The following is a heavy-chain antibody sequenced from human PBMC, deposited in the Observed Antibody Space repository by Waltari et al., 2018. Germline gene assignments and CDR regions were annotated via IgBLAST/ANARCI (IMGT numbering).Heavy chain of an antibody. V-gene: IGHV3-21*06. CDR2: FNEGCYYK. CDR3: ARGKAFDP. J-gene: IGHJ5*02. Sequence: VRLVESGGGRADPGRSLILSYGGCGSKFDDYSMDWVRRSPGKGLGWVSSFNEGCYYKAYADPVEGRFTISRDNDKATLYLDMNDLRVDDTAVYYCARGKAFDPWGQGTRVNVSS. CDR1: GSKFDDYS.